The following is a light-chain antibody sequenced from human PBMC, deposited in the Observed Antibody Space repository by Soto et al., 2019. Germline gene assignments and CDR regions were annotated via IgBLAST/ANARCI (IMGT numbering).Light chain of an antibody. V-gene: IGLV2-14*01. CDR3: SSYIASSTDGV. CDR1: SSDVGGYNY. J-gene: IGLJ3*02. CDR2: EVT. Sequence: QSVLTQPASVSGSPGQSITISCTGTSSDVGGYNYVSWYQQHPGKAPKLMIYEVTNRPSGVSNRFSGSKSGNTASLTISGLQAEDEADYYCSSYIASSTDGVFGGGTKLTVL.